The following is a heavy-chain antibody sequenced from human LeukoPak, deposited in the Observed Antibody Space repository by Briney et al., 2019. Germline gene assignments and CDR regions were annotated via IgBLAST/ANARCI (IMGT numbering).Heavy chain of an antibody. CDR3: ARDRDDIVVVPAALNDAFDI. CDR1: GYTFTSYG. CDR2: ISAYNGNT. Sequence: ASVKVSCKASGYTFTSYGISWVRQAPGQGLEWMGWISAYNGNTNYAQKLQGRVTMTTDTSTSTAYMELRSLRSDDTAVYYCARDRDDIVVVPAALNDAFDIWGQGTMVTVSS. J-gene: IGHJ3*02. V-gene: IGHV1-18*01. D-gene: IGHD2-2*01.